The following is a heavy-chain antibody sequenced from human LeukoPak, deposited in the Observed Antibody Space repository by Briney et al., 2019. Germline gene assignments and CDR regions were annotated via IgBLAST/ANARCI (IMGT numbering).Heavy chain of an antibody. Sequence: SQTLSLTCTVSGGSISSGGYYWSWIRQPPGKGLEWIGYIYHSGSTYYNPSLKSRVTISVDRSKNQFSLKLSSVTAADTAVYYCARTSSSSRDYYFDYWGQGTLVTVSS. D-gene: IGHD6-6*01. J-gene: IGHJ4*02. CDR1: GGSISSGGYY. CDR2: IYHSGST. CDR3: ARTSSSSRDYYFDY. V-gene: IGHV4-30-2*01.